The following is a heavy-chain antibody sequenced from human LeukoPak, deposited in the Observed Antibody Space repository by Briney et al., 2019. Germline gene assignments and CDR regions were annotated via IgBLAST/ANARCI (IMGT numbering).Heavy chain of an antibody. CDR1: GVSISSSNSY. V-gene: IGHV4-39*07. Sequence: SETLSLTCTVSGVSISSSNSYWGWVRQPPGKGLEWIGQIYHSGSTNYDPSLKSRVSISVDESKNQFSLKLSSVTAADTAVYYCARNGGGYSYGPPDYWGQGTLVTVSS. D-gene: IGHD5-18*01. CDR3: ARNGGGYSYGPPDY. J-gene: IGHJ4*02. CDR2: IYHSGST.